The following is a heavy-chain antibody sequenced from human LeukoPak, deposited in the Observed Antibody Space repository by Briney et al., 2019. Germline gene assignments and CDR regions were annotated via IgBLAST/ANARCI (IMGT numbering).Heavy chain of an antibody. J-gene: IGHJ3*02. V-gene: IGHV4-59*01. CDR3: ARGSATYYYDSSGYYLSDAPNAFDI. CDR2: IYYSGST. Sequence: SSETLSLTCTVSGGSISSYYWSWIRQPPGKGLEWIGYIYYSGSTNYNPSLKSRVTISVDTSKNQFSLKLSSVTAADTAVYYCARGSATYYYDSSGYYLSDAPNAFDIWGQGTMVTVSS. CDR1: GGSISSYY. D-gene: IGHD3-22*01.